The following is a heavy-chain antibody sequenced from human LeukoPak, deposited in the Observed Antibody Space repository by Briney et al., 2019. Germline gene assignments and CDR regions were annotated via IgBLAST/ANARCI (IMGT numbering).Heavy chain of an antibody. J-gene: IGHJ6*02. CDR2: IIPILGIA. CDR3: AREGAVHCSSTSCYLDV. D-gene: IGHD2-2*01. Sequence: ASVKVSCKASGGTFSSYAISWVRQAPGQGLEWMGRIIPILGIANYAQKFQGRVTITADKSTSTAYMELSSLRSEDTAVCYCAREGAVHCSSTSCYLDVWGQGTTVTVSS. V-gene: IGHV1-69*04. CDR1: GGTFSSYA.